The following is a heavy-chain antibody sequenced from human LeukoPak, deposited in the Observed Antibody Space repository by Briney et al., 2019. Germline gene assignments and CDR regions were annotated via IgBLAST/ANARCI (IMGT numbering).Heavy chain of an antibody. V-gene: IGHV4-59*01. CDR1: GGSISSYY. CDR3: AREGDDFWSGYYDY. CDR2: IYYSGST. Sequence: SETLSLTCTVSGGSISSYYWSWIRQPPGKGLEWIGYIYYSGSTNYNPSLKSRVTISVDTSKNQFSPKLSSVTAADTAVYYCAREGDDFWSGYYDYRGQGTLVTVSS. D-gene: IGHD3-3*01. J-gene: IGHJ4*02.